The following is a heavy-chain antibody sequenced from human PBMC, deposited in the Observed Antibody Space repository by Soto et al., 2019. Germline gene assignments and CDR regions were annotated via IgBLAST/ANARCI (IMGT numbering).Heavy chain of an antibody. CDR2: ISSTSSTI. D-gene: IGHD1-26*01. CDR1: EFTFSDYI. J-gene: IGHJ3*02. V-gene: IGHV3-48*01. Sequence: GGSLRLSCAASEFTFSDYIMNWVRQAPGKGLEWVSYISSTSSTIYYTDSVKGRFTISRDNAKNSLYLQMNSLRAEDTAVYYCAREWEPDAFDIWGQGTMVTVSS. CDR3: AREWEPDAFDI.